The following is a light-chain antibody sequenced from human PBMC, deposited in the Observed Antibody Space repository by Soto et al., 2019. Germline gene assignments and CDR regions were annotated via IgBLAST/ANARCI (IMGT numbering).Light chain of an antibody. CDR1: QSISTH. V-gene: IGKV1-5*01. Sequence: EIQMTQSPSTLSASVGDRVTITCRASQSISTHLAWYQQKPRKAPEVLIYYASTLESGVPSRFSGSGSGTKFTLTISSLQPDDFATYYCQQYSSNLYTFGQGTKLEIK. J-gene: IGKJ2*01. CDR3: QQYSSNLYT. CDR2: YAS.